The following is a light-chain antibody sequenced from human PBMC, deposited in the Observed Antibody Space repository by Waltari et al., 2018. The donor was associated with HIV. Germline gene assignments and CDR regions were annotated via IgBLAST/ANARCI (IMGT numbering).Light chain of an antibody. CDR3: QQFQTFRT. J-gene: IGKJ1*01. V-gene: IGKV1-5*03. Sequence: IQMTKSPSTLSASVGDRVTITCRASQNITTHLAWYHQKSGKAPKLLIYKASSLERGVPSRFSGSGTGTEFSLTINSLQPADLAVYFCQQFQTFRTFGQGTKVE. CDR1: QNITTH. CDR2: KAS.